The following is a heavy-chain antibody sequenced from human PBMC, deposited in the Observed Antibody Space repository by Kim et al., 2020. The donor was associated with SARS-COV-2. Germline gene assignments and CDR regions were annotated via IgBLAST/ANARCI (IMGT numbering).Heavy chain of an antibody. D-gene: IGHD6-13*01. V-gene: IGHV3-23*01. Sequence: GGSLRLSCAASGFTFSSYAMSWVRQAPGKGLEWVSAISGSGGSTYYADSVKGRFTISRDNSKNTLYLQMNSLRAEDTAVYYCAKSEQQLLVVVINYYYYGMDVWGQGTTVTVSS. J-gene: IGHJ6*02. CDR2: ISGSGGST. CDR3: AKSEQQLLVVVINYYYYGMDV. CDR1: GFTFSSYA.